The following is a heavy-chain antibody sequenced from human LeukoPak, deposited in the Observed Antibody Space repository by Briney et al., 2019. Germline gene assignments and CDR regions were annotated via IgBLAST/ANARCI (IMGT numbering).Heavy chain of an antibody. CDR1: GGSISSSNW. D-gene: IGHD1-7*01. CDR2: IYHSGST. CDR3: ARDPGITGTTGEFDY. J-gene: IGHJ4*02. V-gene: IGHV4-4*02. Sequence: SETLSLTCAVSGGSISSSNWWSWVRQPPGKGLEWIGEIYHSGSTNYNPSLKSRVTISVDKSKNQFSLKLSSVTAADTAVYYCARDPGITGTTGEFDYWGQGTLVTVSS.